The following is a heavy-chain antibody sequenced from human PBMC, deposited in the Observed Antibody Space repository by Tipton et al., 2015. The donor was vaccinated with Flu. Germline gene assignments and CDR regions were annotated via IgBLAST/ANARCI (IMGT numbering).Heavy chain of an antibody. J-gene: IGHJ5*02. CDR3: ARDFHPTSNWFDP. CDR1: GGSINSTTHY. Sequence: LVQSSETLSLTCTISGGSINSTTHYWGWVRQLPGRGLERIATVFHSGLTYYNPSLRSRVSISADTSRNQFSLRMNSVTAADSATYYCARDFHPTSNWFDPWGQGTQVTVSS. V-gene: IGHV4-39*07. CDR2: VFHSGLT.